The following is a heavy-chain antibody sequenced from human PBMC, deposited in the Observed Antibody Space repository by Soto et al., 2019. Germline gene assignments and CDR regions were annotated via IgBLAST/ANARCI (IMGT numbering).Heavy chain of an antibody. CDR2: INPSGGST. CDR3: ARDTLSERYSGYMDL. V-gene: IGHV1-46*01. CDR1: GYTFTSYY. Sequence: ASVKVSCKASGYTFTSYYMHWVRQAPGQGLEWMGIINPSGGSTSYAQKFQGRVTMTRDTSTSTVYMELSSLRSEDTAVYYCARDTLSERYSGYMDLWGKGTTVTVSS. J-gene: IGHJ6*03. D-gene: IGHD5-12*01.